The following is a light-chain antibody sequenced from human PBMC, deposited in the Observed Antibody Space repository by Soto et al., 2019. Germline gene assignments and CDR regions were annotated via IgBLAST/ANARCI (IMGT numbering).Light chain of an antibody. CDR3: SSYRTSNTRQIV. J-gene: IGLJ1*01. CDR1: SSDVGGYNY. V-gene: IGLV2-14*01. Sequence: QSALTQPASVSGSPGQSITISCTGTSSDVGGYNYVSWYQQHPDKAPKLMIYDVSNRPSGVSNRFSGSKSGNTASLSISGLQPEDEADYYCSSYRTSNTRQIVCGTGTKVTVL. CDR2: DVS.